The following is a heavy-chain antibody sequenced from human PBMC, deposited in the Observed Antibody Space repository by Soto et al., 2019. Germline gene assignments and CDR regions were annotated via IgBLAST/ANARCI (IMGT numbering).Heavy chain of an antibody. CDR3: ARYSTYWHSSFDS. Sequence: QVQLQESGPGLVKPSETLSLTCTVSGGSLSRYYWTWIRQPPGKGLEWIGYIYYRGDTNYNPSLKRRVAISVETSNNQFSLKVNSVTATDTAVYYCARYSTYWHSSFDSWGQGSLVTVSS. D-gene: IGHD6-13*01. J-gene: IGHJ4*02. V-gene: IGHV4-59*08. CDR2: IYYRGDT. CDR1: GGSLSRYY.